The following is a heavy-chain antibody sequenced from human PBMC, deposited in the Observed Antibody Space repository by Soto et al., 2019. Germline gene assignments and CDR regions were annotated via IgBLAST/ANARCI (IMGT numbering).Heavy chain of an antibody. J-gene: IGHJ5*02. CDR1: GFTFSSYW. CDR2: IKQDGSEK. Sequence: EVQLVESGGGLVQPGGSLRLSCAASGFTFSSYWMSWVRQAPGKGLEWVANIKQDGSEKYYVDSVKGRFTISRDNAKNPLYLQMNSLRAEDTAVYYCAFFLLGGALSFDPWGQGTLVTVSS. D-gene: IGHD3-16*01. CDR3: AFFLLGGALSFDP. V-gene: IGHV3-7*03.